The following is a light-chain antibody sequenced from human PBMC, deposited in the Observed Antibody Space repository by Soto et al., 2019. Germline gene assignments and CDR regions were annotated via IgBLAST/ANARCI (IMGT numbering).Light chain of an antibody. Sequence: DIVMTQSPDSLAVSLGGRATIDCKSSQSLLYKSNQQSPGQPPKLLIYRESGVPDRFTGSGSGTDFTLTISGLQAEDVAVHYCQQYYTTPPLTFGGGTKVEI. CDR3: QQYYTTPPLT. V-gene: IGKV4-1*01. CDR1: QSLLYKSN. J-gene: IGKJ4*01.